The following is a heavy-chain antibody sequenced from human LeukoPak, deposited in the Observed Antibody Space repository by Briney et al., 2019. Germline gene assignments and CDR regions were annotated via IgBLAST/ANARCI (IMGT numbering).Heavy chain of an antibody. CDR1: GGSISSGDYY. V-gene: IGHV4-30-4*01. D-gene: IGHD6-13*01. CDR2: IYYSGST. J-gene: IGHJ4*02. Sequence: PSQTLSLTCTVSGGSISSGDYYWSWIRQPPGKGLEWVGYIYYSGSTYYNPSLKSRVTISVDTSKNQFSLKLSSVTAADTAVYYCASPLGGSSWYYFDYWGQGTLVTVSS. CDR3: ASPLGGSSWYYFDY.